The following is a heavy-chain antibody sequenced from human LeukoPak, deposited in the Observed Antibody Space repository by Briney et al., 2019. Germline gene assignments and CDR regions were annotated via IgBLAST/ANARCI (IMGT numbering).Heavy chain of an antibody. V-gene: IGHV3-53*01. D-gene: IGHD2-21*02. J-gene: IGHJ4*02. CDR1: GFTVSSNY. Sequence: PGGSLRLSCAASGFTVSSNYMSWVRQAPGKGLEWVSVIYTGGSTYYADSVKGRFTISRDNSKNTLYLQMNSLRAEDTAVYYCARDAACGGDCYSDYWGQGTLVTVSS. CDR2: IYTGGST. CDR3: ARDAACGGDCYSDY.